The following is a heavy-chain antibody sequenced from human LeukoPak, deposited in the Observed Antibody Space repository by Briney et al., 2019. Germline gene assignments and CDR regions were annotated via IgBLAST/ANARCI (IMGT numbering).Heavy chain of an antibody. V-gene: IGHV4-34*01. CDR1: GGSFSGYY. Sequence: SETLSLTCAVYGGSFSGYYWSWIRQPPGKGLEWIGEINHSGSTNYNPSLKSRVTISVDTSKNQFSLKLSSVTAADTAVYYCARVPTRYGSGSYYYYGMDVWGQGTTVTVSS. CDR2: INHSGST. CDR3: ARVPTRYGSGSYYYYGMDV. D-gene: IGHD3-10*01. J-gene: IGHJ6*02.